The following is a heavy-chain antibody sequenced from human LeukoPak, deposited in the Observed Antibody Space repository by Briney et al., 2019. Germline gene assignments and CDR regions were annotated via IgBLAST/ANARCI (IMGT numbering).Heavy chain of an antibody. J-gene: IGHJ4*02. CDR1: GFTFSSFA. Sequence: PGGSLSLSCAASGFTFSSFAMSWVRQAPGKGLEWVSSISGSGESTYYADYVKGRFTVSRDNSKNSVNLQLNSLRAEDTAVYYCAKDAIGQYRPYYFDCWGQGTLVTVSS. V-gene: IGHV3-23*01. D-gene: IGHD3-16*02. CDR3: AKDAIGQYRPYYFDC. CDR2: ISGSGEST.